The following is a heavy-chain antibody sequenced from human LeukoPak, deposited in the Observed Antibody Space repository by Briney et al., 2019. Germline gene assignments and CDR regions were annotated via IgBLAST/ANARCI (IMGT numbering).Heavy chain of an antibody. CDR2: IGEDGVSS. V-gene: IGHV3-23*01. CDR3: AKQVKSFPYYYYGMDV. J-gene: IGHJ6*02. D-gene: IGHD3-10*01. CDR1: GFTFSSYA. Sequence: GGSLRLSCVASGFTFSSYAMTWVRQAPGKGLEWVSAIGEDGVSSYYADSVKGRFTISRDNSKNTPYLQMNSLRVEDTAVYYCAKQVKSFPYYYYGMDVWGQGTTVTVS.